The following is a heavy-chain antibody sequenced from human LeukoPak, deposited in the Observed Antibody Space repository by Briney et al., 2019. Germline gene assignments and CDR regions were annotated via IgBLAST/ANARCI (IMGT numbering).Heavy chain of an antibody. CDR3: SRDISSGWFFDY. Sequence: SETLSLTCTVSGGSLSSYYWSWIRQPAGKGLEWIGRIYTSWVTNYNPYLKSLVTISVDTCKNQFSLKLSSVTATDTDVYYCSRDISSGWFFDYWGQGTLVTVSS. V-gene: IGHV4-4*07. CDR2: IYTSWVT. J-gene: IGHJ4*02. D-gene: IGHD6-19*01. CDR1: GGSLSSYY.